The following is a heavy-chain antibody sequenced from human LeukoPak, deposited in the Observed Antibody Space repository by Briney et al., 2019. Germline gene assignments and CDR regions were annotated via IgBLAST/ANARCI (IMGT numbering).Heavy chain of an antibody. V-gene: IGHV1-2*02. D-gene: IGHD1-26*01. Sequence: ASVKVSCKASGYTFTGYYIHWVRQAPGQGLEWMGWINPNSGGTYYAQKFQGRVTMTRDTSISTAYIEVTRLTSDDTAVYSCARYAGATSFDNWGQGTLVTVSS. CDR3: ARYAGATSFDN. CDR2: INPNSGGT. J-gene: IGHJ4*02. CDR1: GYTFTGYY.